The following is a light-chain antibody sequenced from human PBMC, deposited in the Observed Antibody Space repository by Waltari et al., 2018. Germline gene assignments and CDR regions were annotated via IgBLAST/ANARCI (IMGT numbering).Light chain of an antibody. CDR2: DTS. CDR3: QQGSILPLT. CDR1: QSVFKY. Sequence: EILLTQYTAILSFSAGERVTLSCRASQSVFKYLAWYQLKPGQAPRLLIYDTSERATGIPARFSGSGSGTDFTLTISNLETEDFALYYCQQGSILPLTFGGGTKVEIK. V-gene: IGKV3-11*01. J-gene: IGKJ4*01.